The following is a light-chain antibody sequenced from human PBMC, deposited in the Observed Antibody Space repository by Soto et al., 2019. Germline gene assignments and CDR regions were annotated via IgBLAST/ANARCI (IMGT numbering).Light chain of an antibody. CDR3: AAWDDSLKGGV. J-gene: IGLJ3*02. Sequence: QSVLTQPPSASGTPRQRVTISCSGSSSNIGSHPVDWYQHLPGMAPKLLIYSTDQRPSGITDRFSGSKSGTSASLAISGLQSEDEADYYCAAWDDSLKGGVFGGGTKVTVL. CDR2: STD. CDR1: SSNIGSHP. V-gene: IGLV1-44*01.